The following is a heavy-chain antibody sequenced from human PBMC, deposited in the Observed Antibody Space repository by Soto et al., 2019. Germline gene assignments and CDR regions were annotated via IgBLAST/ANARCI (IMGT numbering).Heavy chain of an antibody. Sequence: GGSLRLSCAVSGFTFSSYGMHWVRQAPGKGLEWVAHISYDGSNEHYVDSVKGRFTISRDNSKNTLYLQMNSLRAEDTAVYYCARNYYDSGGGFDYWGQGTLVTVSS. CDR1: GFTFSSYG. J-gene: IGHJ4*02. V-gene: IGHV3-30*03. CDR2: ISYDGSNE. CDR3: ARNYYDSGGGFDY. D-gene: IGHD3-22*01.